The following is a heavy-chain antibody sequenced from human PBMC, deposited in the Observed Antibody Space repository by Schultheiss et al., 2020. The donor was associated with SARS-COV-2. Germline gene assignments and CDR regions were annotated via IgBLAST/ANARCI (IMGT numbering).Heavy chain of an antibody. J-gene: IGHJ6*02. CDR2: IYYSGST. V-gene: IGHV4-59*12. D-gene: IGHD2-2*01. CDR3: ARTLVVPAAMVYYYYGMDV. Sequence: SETLSLTCTVSGGSISSYYWSWIRQPPGKGLEWIGYIYYSGSTNYNPSLKSRVTISVDTSKNQFSLKLSSVTAADTAVYYCARTLVVPAAMVYYYYGMDVWGQGTTVTVSS. CDR1: GGSISSYY.